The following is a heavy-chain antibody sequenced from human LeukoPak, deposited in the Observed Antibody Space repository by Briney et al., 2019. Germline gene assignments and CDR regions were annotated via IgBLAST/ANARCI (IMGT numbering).Heavy chain of an antibody. D-gene: IGHD6-19*01. CDR2: ISYDGSNK. J-gene: IGHJ5*02. CDR1: GFTFSSYG. Sequence: GRSLRLSCAASGFTFSSYGMHWVRQAPGKGLEWVAVISYDGSNKYYADSVKGRFTIPRDNSKNTLYLQMNSLRAEDTAVYYCAKDQYSSGWWFDPWGQGTLVTVSS. CDR3: AKDQYSSGWWFDP. V-gene: IGHV3-30*18.